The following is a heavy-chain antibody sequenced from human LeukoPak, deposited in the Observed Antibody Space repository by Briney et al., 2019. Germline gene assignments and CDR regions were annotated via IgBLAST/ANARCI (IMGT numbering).Heavy chain of an antibody. CDR1: GFTFSSYA. J-gene: IGHJ4*02. CDR2: ISGSGGST. D-gene: IGHD6-6*01. Sequence: GGSLRLSCAASGFTFSSYAMSWVRQAPGKGLEWVSAISGSGGSTYYADSVKGRFTISRDNAKNSLYLQMNSLRAEDTAVYYCARDLSSSSFDYWGQGTLVTVSS. V-gene: IGHV3-23*01. CDR3: ARDLSSSSFDY.